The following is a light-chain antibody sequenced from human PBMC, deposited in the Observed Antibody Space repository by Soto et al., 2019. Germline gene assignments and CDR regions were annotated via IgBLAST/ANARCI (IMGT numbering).Light chain of an antibody. J-gene: IGLJ1*01. V-gene: IGLV2-11*01. CDR3: CSYAGSYTHYV. CDR2: AVT. Sequence: QSVLTQPRSVSGSPGQSVTIPCTGTSSDVGGYNYVSWYQQYPGKAPKVMIYAVTKRPSGVPDRISGSKSGNTASLTISGLQAEDEADYYCCSYAGSYTHYVFGTGTKVTVL. CDR1: SSDVGGYNY.